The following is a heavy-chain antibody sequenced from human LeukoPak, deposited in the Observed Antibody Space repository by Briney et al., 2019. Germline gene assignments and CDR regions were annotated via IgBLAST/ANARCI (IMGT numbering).Heavy chain of an antibody. J-gene: IGHJ6*04. D-gene: IGHD3-3*01. CDR2: IFFRGST. Sequence: SETLSLTCTVSGGSISGYYWSWIRQPPGKGLEWIGFIFFRGSTNYNPSLTSRVTMSVNTSKNHFSLKLSSVTAADTAVYYCARREGDDFWAAFPNYNYALDVWGKGTTVTVSS. CDR1: GGSISGYY. V-gene: IGHV4-59*08. CDR3: ARREGDDFWAAFPNYNYALDV.